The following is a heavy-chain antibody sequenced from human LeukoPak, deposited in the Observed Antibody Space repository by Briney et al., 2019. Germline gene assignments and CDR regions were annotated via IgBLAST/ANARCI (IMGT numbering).Heavy chain of an antibody. D-gene: IGHD3-16*01. Sequence: GGSLRLSCAASGFTFSAYDMNWVRQGPGKGLVWVSRIKSDGSSTSYADSVKGRFTISRDNAKNTVYVHMNSLRDEDTAVYYCARGGRYAYFLDYWGQGTLVTVSS. J-gene: IGHJ4*02. CDR3: ARGGRYAYFLDY. V-gene: IGHV3-74*01. CDR2: IKSDGSST. CDR1: GFTFSAYD.